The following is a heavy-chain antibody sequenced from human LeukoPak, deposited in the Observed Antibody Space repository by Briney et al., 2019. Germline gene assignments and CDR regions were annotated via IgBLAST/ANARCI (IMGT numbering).Heavy chain of an antibody. V-gene: IGHV3-21*01. D-gene: IGHD3-16*01. CDR1: GFSFSDYD. CDR2: ISGRSSHV. Sequence: GGSLRLSCSASGFSFSDYDMNWVRQAPGKGLEWVSAISGRSSHVYYGESVKGRFTISRDNAKNSLYLQLDSLGVEDTAVYYCGRAFPPLRTSSAGDLWGQGTRVTFSS. J-gene: IGHJ1*01. CDR3: GRAFPPLRTSSAGDL.